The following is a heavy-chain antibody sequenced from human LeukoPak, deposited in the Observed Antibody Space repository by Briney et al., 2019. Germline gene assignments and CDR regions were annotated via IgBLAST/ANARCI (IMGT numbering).Heavy chain of an antibody. D-gene: IGHD2-15*01. CDR1: GGSFSGYY. Sequence: SETLSLTCAVYGGSFSGYYWSWIRQPPGKGLEWIGEINHSGSTNYNPSLKSRVTISVDTSKNQFSLKLSSVTAADTAVYYCARRSVVVVAAQHRISDYWGQGTLVTVSS. CDR2: INHSGST. J-gene: IGHJ4*02. V-gene: IGHV4-34*01. CDR3: ARRSVVVVAAQHRISDY.